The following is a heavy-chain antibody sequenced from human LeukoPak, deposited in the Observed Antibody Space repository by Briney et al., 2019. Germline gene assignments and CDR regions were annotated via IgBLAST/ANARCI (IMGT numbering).Heavy chain of an antibody. CDR1: EFTFDSYA. CDR2: ISYDGSNK. CDR3: AKDDYDSSGYYYDY. Sequence: PGTSLRLSCAASEFTFDSYAMHWVRQAPGKGLEWVAVISYDGSNKYYADSVKGRFTISRDNSKNTLYLQMNSLRAEDTAVYYCAKDDYDSSGYYYDYWGQGTLVTVSS. J-gene: IGHJ4*02. V-gene: IGHV3-30*04. D-gene: IGHD3-22*01.